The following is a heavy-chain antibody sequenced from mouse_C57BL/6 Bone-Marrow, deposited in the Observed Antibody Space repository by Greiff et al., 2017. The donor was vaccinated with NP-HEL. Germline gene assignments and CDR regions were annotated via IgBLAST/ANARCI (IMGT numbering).Heavy chain of an antibody. CDR2: INPSTGGT. V-gene: IGHV1-42*01. D-gene: IGHD4-1*01. Sequence: VQLQQSGPELVKPGASVKISCKASGYSFTGYYMNWVKQSPEKSLEWIGEINPSTGGTTYNQKFKAKAKLTVDKSSSTSYMQLNSLTSEDSAVYYCARTGPWFAYWGQGTLVTGSA. J-gene: IGHJ3*01. CDR1: GYSFTGYY. CDR3: ARTGPWFAY.